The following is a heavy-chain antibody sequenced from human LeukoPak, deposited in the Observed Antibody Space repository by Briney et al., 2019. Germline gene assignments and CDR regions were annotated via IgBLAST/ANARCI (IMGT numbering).Heavy chain of an antibody. CDR3: ARGRSGGDWFDS. D-gene: IGHD3-10*01. Sequence: WETLSLTCTVFGGSISTYYWTWIRQPPGKGLEWIGYNHYTGSTNHNPSLKSRVTMSVDTSKNQFSLKLSSVTAADTAVYYCARGRSGGDWFDSWGQGTLLPVFS. J-gene: IGHJ5*01. CDR1: GGSISTYY. V-gene: IGHV4-59*01. CDR2: NHYTGST.